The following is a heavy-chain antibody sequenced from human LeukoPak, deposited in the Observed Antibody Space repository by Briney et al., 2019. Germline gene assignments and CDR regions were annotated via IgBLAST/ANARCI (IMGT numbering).Heavy chain of an antibody. CDR3: ARGLLGYCSSTSCYADYYYYYGMDV. Sequence: SETLSLTCAVYGGSFSGYYWSWIRQPPGKGLEWIGEINHSGSTNYNPSLKSRVTISVDTSKNQFSLKLSFVTAADTAVYYCARGLLGYCSSTSCYADYYYYYGMDVWGQGTTVTVSS. J-gene: IGHJ6*02. D-gene: IGHD2-2*01. V-gene: IGHV4-34*01. CDR2: INHSGST. CDR1: GGSFSGYY.